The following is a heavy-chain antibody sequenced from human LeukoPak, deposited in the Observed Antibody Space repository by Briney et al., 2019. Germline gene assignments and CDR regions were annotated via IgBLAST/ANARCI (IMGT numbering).Heavy chain of an antibody. CDR2: ISGSGGST. D-gene: IGHD3-9*01. Sequence: GGSLRLSCAASGFTFSSYAMSWVRQAPGKGLEWVSAISGSGGSTYYADSVKGRFTISRDNSKNTLYLQMNSLRAEDTAVYYCPTPPLMGNILTVYYYFDYWGQGTLVPVSS. CDR3: PTPPLMGNILTVYYYFDY. CDR1: GFTFSSYA. V-gene: IGHV3-23*01. J-gene: IGHJ4*02.